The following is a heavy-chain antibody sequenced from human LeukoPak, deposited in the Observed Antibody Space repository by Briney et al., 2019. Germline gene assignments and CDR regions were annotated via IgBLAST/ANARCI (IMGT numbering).Heavy chain of an antibody. CDR3: ARGEYDYAWGSYSPNAFAM. V-gene: IGHV4-34*01. J-gene: IGHJ3*02. CDR1: GGSFSGYY. D-gene: IGHD3-16*01. CDR2: INHSGST. Sequence: SETLSLTCAAYGGSFSGYYWSWIRQPPGKGLEWIGEINHSGSTNYNPSLKSRVTISVDTSKNQFSLKLSSVTAADTALYYCARGEYDYAWGSYSPNAFAMWGQGTMVTVSS.